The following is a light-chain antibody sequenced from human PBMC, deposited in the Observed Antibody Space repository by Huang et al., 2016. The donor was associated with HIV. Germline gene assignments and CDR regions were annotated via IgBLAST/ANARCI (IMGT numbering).Light chain of an antibody. Sequence: DIQMTQSPSSLSASVGDRVTITCRASQNIHSDLNWYQQKPGKAPKLLIYAASSLLSGVPSRFSGSGSGTDFTLTISSLQPEDFATYYCQQTYGTLTFGPGTKVDIK. CDR2: AAS. CDR3: QQTYGTLT. V-gene: IGKV1-39*01. CDR1: QNIHSD. J-gene: IGKJ3*01.